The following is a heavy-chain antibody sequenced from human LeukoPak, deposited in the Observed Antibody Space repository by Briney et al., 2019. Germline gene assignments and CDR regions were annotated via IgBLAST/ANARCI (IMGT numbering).Heavy chain of an antibody. J-gene: IGHJ4*02. D-gene: IGHD3-3*01. CDR2: INTDGSST. CDR1: GFTFSSYW. Sequence: HTGGSLRLSCAASGFTFSSYWMHWVRQAPGKGLVWVSRINTDGSSTSYADSVKGRFTISRDNAKNTLYLQMNSLRAEDTAVYYCARDRRFSVDFWSGYYLDYWGQGTLVTVSS. V-gene: IGHV3-74*01. CDR3: ARDRRFSVDFWSGYYLDY.